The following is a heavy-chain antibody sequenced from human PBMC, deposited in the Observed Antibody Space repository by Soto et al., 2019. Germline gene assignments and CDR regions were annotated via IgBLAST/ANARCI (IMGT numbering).Heavy chain of an antibody. V-gene: IGHV4-39*01. CDR3: AGDYFDSSDYTKTGSAP. J-gene: IGHJ5*02. Sequence: PSETLSLTCGVSGDSISNSRFYWAWIRQPPGEGLEWIGSIYHTGNAYYNPSLKSRVTISVDTSKNQFSLKVTSVTAADTALYYWAGDYFDSSDYTKTGSAPGGKGTLVTVSS. CDR2: IYHTGNA. CDR1: GDSISNSRFY. D-gene: IGHD3-22*01.